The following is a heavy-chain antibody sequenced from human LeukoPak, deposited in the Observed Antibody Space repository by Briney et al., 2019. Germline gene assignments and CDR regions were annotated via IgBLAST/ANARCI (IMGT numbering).Heavy chain of an antibody. CDR1: GFSFGTYG. J-gene: IGHJ6*03. D-gene: IGHD1-20*01. V-gene: IGHV3-33*06. Sequence: GGSLRLSCAASGFSFGTYGIHWVRQAPGKGLEWVAIIWYDGSKKYYADSVKGRFTVSRDNFKNTLYLQMNSLRAEDTAVYYCAKKGYNWNPNYYYYMDVWGKGTTVTVSS. CDR3: AKKGYNWNPNYYYYMDV. CDR2: IWYDGSKK.